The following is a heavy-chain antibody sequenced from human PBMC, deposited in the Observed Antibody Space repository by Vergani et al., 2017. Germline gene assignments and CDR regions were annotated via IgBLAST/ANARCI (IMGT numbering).Heavy chain of an antibody. CDR3: ARMEQELLTGKDFDI. CDR1: GYTFTGYY. CDR2: INPNSCGT. Sequence: QVQLVQSWAEVKKPGGSVKVSCKASGYTFTGYYMHWVRQASGQGLEWMGWINPNSCGTNYAQKFKGRVTMNRDSSISTAYMELSRLRPDDTGVNYCARMEQELLTGKDFDIWDQGTMVTVSS. J-gene: IGHJ3*02. D-gene: IGHD1-26*01. V-gene: IGHV1-2*02.